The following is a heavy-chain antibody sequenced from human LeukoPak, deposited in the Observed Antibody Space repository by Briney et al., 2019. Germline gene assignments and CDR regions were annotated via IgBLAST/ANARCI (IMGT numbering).Heavy chain of an antibody. D-gene: IGHD2-8*01. CDR3: ARVRIHGLLDY. CDR1: GFTFSSYA. Sequence: GGSLRLSCAASGFTFSSYAMHWVRQAPGKGLEWVAVISYDGSNKYYADSVKGRFTISRDNSKNTLYLQMNSLRAEDTAVYYCARVRIHGLLDYWGQGTLVTVSS. CDR2: ISYDGSNK. V-gene: IGHV3-30*01. J-gene: IGHJ4*02.